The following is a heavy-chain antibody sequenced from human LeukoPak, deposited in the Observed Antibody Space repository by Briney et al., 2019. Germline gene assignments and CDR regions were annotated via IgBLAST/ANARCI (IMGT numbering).Heavy chain of an antibody. CDR3: ARVRYCSGGSCYGWFDP. D-gene: IGHD2-15*01. CDR1: GGSISSYY. J-gene: IGHJ5*02. Sequence: PSETLSLTCTVSGGSISSYYWSWIRQPPGKGLEWIGYIYYSGSTNYNPSLKSRVTISVDTSKNQFSLKLSSVTAADTAVYYCARVRYCSGGSCYGWFDPWGQGTLVTVSS. CDR2: IYYSGST. V-gene: IGHV4-59*01.